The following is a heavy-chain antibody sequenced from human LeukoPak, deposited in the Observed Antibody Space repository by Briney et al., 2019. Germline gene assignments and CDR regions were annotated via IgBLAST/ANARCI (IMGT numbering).Heavy chain of an antibody. D-gene: IGHD3-16*01. CDR1: GGTFSSYA. V-gene: IGHV1-69*06. Sequence: SVKVSCKASGGTFSSYAISWVRQAPGQGLEWMGRIIPIFGTANYAQKFQGRVTITADKSTSTAYMELSSLRSEDTAVYYCARGGGAQYYYYMDVWGKGTTVTVSS. CDR3: ARGGGAQYYYYMDV. CDR2: IIPIFGTA. J-gene: IGHJ6*03.